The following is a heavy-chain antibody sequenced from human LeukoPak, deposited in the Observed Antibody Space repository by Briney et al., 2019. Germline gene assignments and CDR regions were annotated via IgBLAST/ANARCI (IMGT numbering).Heavy chain of an antibody. V-gene: IGHV1-24*01. CDR1: GYTLTELS. D-gene: IGHD1-7*01. CDR3: ATGYNWNYNFDY. CDR2: FDPEDGGT. Sequence: ASVKVSCKVSGYTLTELSMHWVRQAPGKGLEWMGGFDPEDGGTIYAQKFQGRVTMTEDTSTDTAYMELSSLRSEDTAVYYCATGYNWNYNFDYWGQGTLVTVSS. J-gene: IGHJ4*02.